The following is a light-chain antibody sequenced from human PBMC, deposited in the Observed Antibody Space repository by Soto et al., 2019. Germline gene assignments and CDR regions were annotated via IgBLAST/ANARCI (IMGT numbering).Light chain of an antibody. J-gene: IGKJ1*01. Sequence: EIVLTQSPGTLALSPGERATLSCRASQSVSTSYLVWYQQKPGQAPRLLISGTSTRATDIPDRFSGSGSGTDFTLTISRLEPEDYAVYYCQQFGRFPETFGQGTKVEVK. CDR2: GTS. CDR1: QSVSTSY. CDR3: QQFGRFPET. V-gene: IGKV3-20*01.